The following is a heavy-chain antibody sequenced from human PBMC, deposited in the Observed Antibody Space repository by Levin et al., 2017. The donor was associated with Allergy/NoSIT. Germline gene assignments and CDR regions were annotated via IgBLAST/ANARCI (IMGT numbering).Heavy chain of an antibody. CDR1: GFTFSRYG. D-gene: IGHD3-9*01. J-gene: IGHJ4*02. CDR2: ISYDGSNK. V-gene: IGHV3-30*18. CDR3: AKGFYDILTAIDY. Sequence: QSGGSLRLSCAASGFTFSRYGMHWVRQAPGKGLEWVAVISYDGSNKYYEDSVKGRFTISRDNSKNTLYLQMNSLRAEDTAVYYCAKGFYDILTAIDYWGQGTLVTVSS.